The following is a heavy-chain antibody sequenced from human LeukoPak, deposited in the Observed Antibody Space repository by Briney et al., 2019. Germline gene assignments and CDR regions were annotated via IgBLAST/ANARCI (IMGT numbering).Heavy chain of an antibody. CDR3: ARIRVEWELLLDY. Sequence: PSETLSLTCTVSGGSISSSSYSWGWLRQPPGKGLEWIGSIYYSGSTYYHPSLKSRVTISVDTSKNQFSLKLSSVTAADTAVYYCARIRVEWELLLDYWGQGTLVTVSS. CDR2: IYYSGST. V-gene: IGHV4-39*07. CDR1: GGSISSSSYS. D-gene: IGHD1-26*01. J-gene: IGHJ4*02.